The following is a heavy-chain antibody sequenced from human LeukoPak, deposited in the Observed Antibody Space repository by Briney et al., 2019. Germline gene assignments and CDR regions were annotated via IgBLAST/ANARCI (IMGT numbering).Heavy chain of an antibody. Sequence: GGSLRLSCAASGFTFSSYAMSWVRQAPGKGLEWAANIKQDGSEKYYVDSVKGRFTISRDNAKNALYLQMNSLRDEDTAVYYCARVVRDGYNYFDYWGQGTLVTVSS. D-gene: IGHD5-24*01. CDR2: IKQDGSEK. V-gene: IGHV3-7*01. CDR1: GFTFSSYA. CDR3: ARVVRDGYNYFDY. J-gene: IGHJ4*02.